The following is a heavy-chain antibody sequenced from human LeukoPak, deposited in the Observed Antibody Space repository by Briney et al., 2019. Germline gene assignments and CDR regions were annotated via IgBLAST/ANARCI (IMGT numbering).Heavy chain of an antibody. Sequence: GGSLRLSCAASGFTFSSYAMSWVRQAPGKGLEWVSAISGSGGSTYYADSVKGRFTISRDNSKNTLYLQINSLRAEDTAVYYCAKALHSSGWYFLGNWGQGTLVTVSS. V-gene: IGHV3-23*01. J-gene: IGHJ4*02. D-gene: IGHD6-19*01. CDR2: ISGSGGST. CDR1: GFTFSSYA. CDR3: AKALHSSGWYFLGN.